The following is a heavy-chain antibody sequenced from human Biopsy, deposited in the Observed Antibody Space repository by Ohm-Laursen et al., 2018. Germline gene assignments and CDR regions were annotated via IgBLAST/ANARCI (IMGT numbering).Heavy chain of an antibody. CDR1: SDSFVGYD. V-gene: IGHV1-2*02. CDR2: IYPNTGAT. CDR3: ARDLVDWTVPS. J-gene: IGHJ4*02. Sequence: VSSVKVSCKAPSDSFVGYDIHWVRQAPGQGLEWLGSIYPNTGATKNAQKFQGRVTMTRDTSINTAFMELKSLRSDDTAVYYCARDLVDWTVPSWGQGTLVIVSS. D-gene: IGHD3/OR15-3a*01.